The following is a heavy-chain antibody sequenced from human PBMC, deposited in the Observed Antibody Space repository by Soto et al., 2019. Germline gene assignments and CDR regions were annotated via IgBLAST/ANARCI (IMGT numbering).Heavy chain of an antibody. CDR3: ATVDRRSSSYYLGMDA. CDR2: IYYSGTT. Sequence: PSETLSLTCTVSGASISTDDFYWSWVRQPPGKGLEWIGHIYYSGTTYYSPSLKSRLLISVDTSKNQFSLRLSSVTSADTAVYFCATVDRRSSSYYLGMDAWGQGTTVTVSS. J-gene: IGHJ6*02. V-gene: IGHV4-30-4*01. D-gene: IGHD3-16*02. CDR1: GASISTDDFY.